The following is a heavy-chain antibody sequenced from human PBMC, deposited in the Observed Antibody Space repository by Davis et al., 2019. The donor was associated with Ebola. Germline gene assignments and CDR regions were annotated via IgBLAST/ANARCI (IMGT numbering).Heavy chain of an antibody. CDR2: INQDGSES. V-gene: IGHV3-7*01. D-gene: IGHD6-13*01. Sequence: GESLKISCAASGFTFSSFWMNWVRQAPGKGLEWVANINQDGSESYYVDSVKGRFTISRDNAKNSLYLQMNSLRVEDTAVYYCASDYSTSWYSGGYNYWGQGALVTVSS. CDR3: ASDYSTSWYSGGYNY. CDR1: GFTFSSFW. J-gene: IGHJ4*02.